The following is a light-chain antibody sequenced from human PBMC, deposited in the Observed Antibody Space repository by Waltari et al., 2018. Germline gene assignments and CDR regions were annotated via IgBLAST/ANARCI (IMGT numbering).Light chain of an antibody. CDR1: QDLGTF. CDR3: QQYDYRPPT. Sequence: DIQMTQSPSYLSASVGDRVTLLCRASQDLGTFVNWYQHKPGEAPKLLINDATRLETGVPSRFSGHASGSEFSLTINGLQPDDVATYYCQQYDYRPPTFGGGTKVQI. CDR2: DAT. J-gene: IGKJ4*01. V-gene: IGKV1-33*01.